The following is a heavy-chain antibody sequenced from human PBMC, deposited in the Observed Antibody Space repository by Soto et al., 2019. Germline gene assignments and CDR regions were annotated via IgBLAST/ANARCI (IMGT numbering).Heavy chain of an antibody. Sequence: GSVKVCFKASGYPFIYPAIHWVRQAPGQRLEWMGWINAGNGATKYSKKFQGRVTITRDTSASEVYMELSSVRSEDTAVYYCARDMEGARKAFDFWGQGTMVTVSS. V-gene: IGHV1-3*01. J-gene: IGHJ3*01. CDR2: INAGNGAT. CDR3: ARDMEGARKAFDF. CDR1: GYPFIYPA. D-gene: IGHD1-26*01.